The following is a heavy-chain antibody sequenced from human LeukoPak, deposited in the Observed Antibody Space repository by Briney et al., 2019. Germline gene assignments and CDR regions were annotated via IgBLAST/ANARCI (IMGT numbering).Heavy chain of an antibody. CDR1: GGSFSGYY. CDR3: ARGLYPYYYYMDV. J-gene: IGHJ6*03. Sequence: SETLSLTCAVYGGSFSGYYWSWIRQPPGKGLGWIGEINHSGSTNYNPSLKSRVTISVDTSKNQFSLKLSSVTAADTAVYYCARGLYPYYYYMDVWGKGTTVTVSS. V-gene: IGHV4-34*01. CDR2: INHSGST. D-gene: IGHD3-16*01.